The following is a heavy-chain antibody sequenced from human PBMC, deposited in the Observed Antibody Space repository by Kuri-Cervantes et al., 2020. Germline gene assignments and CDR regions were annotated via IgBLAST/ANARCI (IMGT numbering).Heavy chain of an antibody. CDR2: IYHSGST. Sequence: SCAVSGGSISSSNWWSWVHQPPGKGLEWIGEIYHSGSTNYNPSLKSRVTISVDTSKNQFSLKLSSVTAADTAVYYCARRREDGAIYYWGQGILVTVSS. D-gene: IGHD5-24*01. V-gene: IGHV4-4*02. CDR1: GGSISSSNW. CDR3: ARRREDGAIYY. J-gene: IGHJ4*02.